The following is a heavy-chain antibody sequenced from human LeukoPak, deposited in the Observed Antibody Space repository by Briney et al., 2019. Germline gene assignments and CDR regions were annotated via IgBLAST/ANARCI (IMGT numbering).Heavy chain of an antibody. V-gene: IGHV3-23*01. CDR2: IRGNGGNT. D-gene: IGHD6-13*01. CDR3: AKASGWYDAFDI. Sequence: GSLRLSCAASGFSFSTYAMSWVRQAPGKGLKWVSTIRGNGGNTYYGDSAKGRFTFSRDNSKNTLYLQMNSLRAEDTAIYYCAKASGWYDAFDIWGQGTMVTVSS. CDR1: GFSFSTYA. J-gene: IGHJ3*02.